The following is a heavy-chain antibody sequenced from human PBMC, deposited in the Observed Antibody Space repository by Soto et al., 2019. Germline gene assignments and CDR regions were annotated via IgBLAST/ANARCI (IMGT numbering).Heavy chain of an antibody. J-gene: IGHJ3*01. V-gene: IGHV3-7*05. CDR1: GFTFSNFW. D-gene: IGHD1-1*01. CDR3: ATDPPPAFDV. CDR2: IKKDGSET. Sequence: VQLVESGGGFVQPGGSLRLSCAASGFTFSNFWMTWVRQAPGKGLEWVANIKKDGSETHYVDSVKGRFTISRDNTKNSLYMQMSDLRVDATAIYYCATDPPPAFDVWGQGTMVTVSS.